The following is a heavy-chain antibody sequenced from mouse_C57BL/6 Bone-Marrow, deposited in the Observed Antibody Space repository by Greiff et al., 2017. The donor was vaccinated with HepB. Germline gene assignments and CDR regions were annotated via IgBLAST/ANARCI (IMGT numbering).Heavy chain of an antibody. D-gene: IGHD1-1*01. CDR1: GYTFTSYW. CDR2: IDPSDSYT. J-gene: IGHJ3*01. CDR3: ARAPYYYGSSAWFAY. V-gene: IGHV1-50*01. Sequence: QVQLQQPGAELVKPGASVKLSCKASGYTFTSYWMQWVKQRPGQGLEWIGEIDPSDSYTNYNQKFKGKATLTVDTSSSTAYMQLSSLTSEDSAVYYCARAPYYYGSSAWFAYWGQGTLVTVSA.